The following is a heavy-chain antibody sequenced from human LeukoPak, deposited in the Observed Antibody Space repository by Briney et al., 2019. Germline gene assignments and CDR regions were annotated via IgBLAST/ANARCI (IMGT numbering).Heavy chain of an antibody. J-gene: IGHJ4*02. D-gene: IGHD3-10*01. CDR1: GFTFSSYS. Sequence: PGGSLRLSCAASGFTFSSYSMNWVRQAPGKGLEWVGRIKSKTDGGTTDYAAPVKGRFTISRDDSKNTLYLQMNSLKTEDTAVYYCTTHQWAYGSPDPPGYWGQGTLVTVSS. CDR2: IKSKTDGGTT. V-gene: IGHV3-15*01. CDR3: TTHQWAYGSPDPPGY.